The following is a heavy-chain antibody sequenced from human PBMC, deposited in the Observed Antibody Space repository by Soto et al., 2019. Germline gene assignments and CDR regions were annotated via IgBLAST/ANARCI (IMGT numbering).Heavy chain of an antibody. CDR2: TYYRSKWCS. CDR3: ARDSPGYGDYVLFDF. J-gene: IGHJ4*02. Sequence: PSQTLSLTCAISGDSVSRNSVAWNWIRQSPSRGLEWLGRTYYRSKWCSDYAVSVKSRITINPDTSKNQFSLQLNSVTPEDTAVYYCARDSPGYGDYVLFDFWGQGTPVTVSS. V-gene: IGHV6-1*01. CDR1: GDSVSRNSVA. D-gene: IGHD4-17*01.